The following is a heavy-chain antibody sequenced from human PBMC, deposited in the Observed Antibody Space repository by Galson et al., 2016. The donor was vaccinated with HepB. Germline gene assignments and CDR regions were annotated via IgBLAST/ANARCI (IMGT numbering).Heavy chain of an antibody. CDR1: GFTFSNHA. CDR2: IGGSGDNE. CDR3: AKDLGTLGVGAAPDY. J-gene: IGHJ4*02. V-gene: IGHV3-23*01. D-gene: IGHD1-26*01. Sequence: SLRLSCAASGFTFSNHAMTWVRQAPGKGLEWVSGIGGSGDNEHYADSVKGRFIISRENSKNTLYLQMSGLRADDTAVYYCAKDLGTLGVGAAPDYWGQGTPVTVSS.